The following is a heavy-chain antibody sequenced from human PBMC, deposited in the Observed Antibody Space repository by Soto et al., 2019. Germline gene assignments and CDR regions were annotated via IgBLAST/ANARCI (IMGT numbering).Heavy chain of an antibody. CDR1: GGSITSNAYY. D-gene: IGHD1-26*01. V-gene: IGHV4-39*01. CDR2: IYYSGSA. Sequence: SLTCTVSGGSITSNAYYWGWIRQPPGKGLEWLGYIYYSGSASYNPSLKSRVTMSVDTSKNQFSLKLSSVTAADTAVYYCARRPKRGSYSWCFDYWGQGTLVTAPQ. CDR3: ARRPKRGSYSWCFDY. J-gene: IGHJ4*02.